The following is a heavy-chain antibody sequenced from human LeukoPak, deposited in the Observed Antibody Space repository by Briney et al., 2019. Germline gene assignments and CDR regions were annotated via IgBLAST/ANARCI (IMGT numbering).Heavy chain of an antibody. Sequence: ASVKVSCKASGYTFTGYYMHWVRQAPGQGLEWMGWINPNSGGTNCAQKFQGRVTMTRDTSINTAYMELSSLRFDDTAVYYCARDSLGSMEYWGQGTLVTVSS. CDR2: INPNSGGT. J-gene: IGHJ4*02. V-gene: IGHV1-2*02. D-gene: IGHD3-16*01. CDR3: ARDSLGSMEY. CDR1: GYTFTGYY.